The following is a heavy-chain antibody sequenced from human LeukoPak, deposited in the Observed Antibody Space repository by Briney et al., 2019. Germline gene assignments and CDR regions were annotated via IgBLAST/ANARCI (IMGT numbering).Heavy chain of an antibody. D-gene: IGHD6-19*01. Sequence: SGTLSLTCTVSGGSISSSSFYWGWIRQPPGNGLEWIGSINYSGSSYYNPSLKSRVTISVDSSKNQFSLKLTSATAADTAVYYCARRGAEAGHSFGAFDMWGQGTMVAVSS. CDR3: ARRGAEAGHSFGAFDM. CDR2: INYSGSS. CDR1: GGSISSSSFY. V-gene: IGHV4-39*01. J-gene: IGHJ3*02.